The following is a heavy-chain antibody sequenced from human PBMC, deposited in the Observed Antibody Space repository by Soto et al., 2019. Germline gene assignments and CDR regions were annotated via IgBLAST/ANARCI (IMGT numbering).Heavy chain of an antibody. CDR3: EKDDRSYDFLSGYDA. D-gene: IGHD3-9*01. CDR1: GLNLDSYG. CDR2: ISFDGNTK. J-gene: IGHJ1*01. Sequence: GSLRLSCAASGLNLDSYGMDWVRQAPGKGLEWVAVISFDGNTKSYEDSVKGRFTISRDNSKNTLYLQMNSLRAEDTAVYYCEKDDRSYDFLSGYDAWGLGTLVTVSS. V-gene: IGHV3-30*18.